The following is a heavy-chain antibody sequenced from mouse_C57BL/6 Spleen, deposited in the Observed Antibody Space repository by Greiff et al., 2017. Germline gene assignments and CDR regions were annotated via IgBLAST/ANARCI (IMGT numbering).Heavy chain of an antibody. CDR1: GFTFSDYG. J-gene: IGHJ1*03. Sequence: EVQLVESGGGLVKPGGSLKLSCAASGFTFSDYGMHWVRQAPEKGLAWVAYISSGSSTIYYADTVKGRFTLSRDNAKSTLFLQMTSLGSEDTAMYYFARGGVWYFDVWGTGTTVTVSS. CDR2: ISSGSSTI. V-gene: IGHV5-17*01. CDR3: ARGGVWYFDV.